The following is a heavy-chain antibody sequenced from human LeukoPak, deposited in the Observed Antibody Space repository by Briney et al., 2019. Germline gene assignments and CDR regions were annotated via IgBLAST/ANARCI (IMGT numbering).Heavy chain of an antibody. Sequence: SETLSLTCTVSGDSISRSTYYWAWIRQPPGKGLEWIGSVYYGWSPYFNPSLESRATISVDTSKNHFSLKMSSVIAADTAVYYCARSSGTGTFSYWGQGTLVTVSS. D-gene: IGHD6-25*01. J-gene: IGHJ4*02. CDR2: VYYGWSP. CDR3: ARSSGTGTFSY. CDR1: GDSISRSTYY. V-gene: IGHV4-39*02.